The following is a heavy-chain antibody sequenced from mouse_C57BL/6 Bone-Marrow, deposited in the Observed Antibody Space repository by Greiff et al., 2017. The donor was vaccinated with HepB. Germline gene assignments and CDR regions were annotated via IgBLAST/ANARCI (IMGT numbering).Heavy chain of an antibody. Sequence: EVKLMESGGGLVQPGESLKLSCESNEYEFPSHDMSWVRKTPEKRQELVAAINSDGGSTYYPDTMERRFIISRDNTKKTLYLQMSSLRSEDTALYYCARHRPYYYGSSYVHRGQGTTLTVSS. CDR3: ARHRPYYYGSSYVH. J-gene: IGHJ2*01. V-gene: IGHV5-2*01. CDR1: EYEFPSHD. D-gene: IGHD1-1*01. CDR2: INSDGGST.